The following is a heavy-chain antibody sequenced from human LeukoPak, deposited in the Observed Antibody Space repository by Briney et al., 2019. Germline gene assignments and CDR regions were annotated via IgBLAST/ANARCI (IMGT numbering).Heavy chain of an antibody. CDR1: GYTFTDYD. V-gene: IGHV1-2*02. J-gene: IGHJ4*02. D-gene: IGHD4-11*01. CDR2: INPNSGGT. Sequence: VKVSCKASGYTFTDYDIYWVRQAPGQGLEWMGWINPNSGGTDYTQKFQGRVTMTRDTSISTAYMELRRPRSDDTAVYYCAKDYSRYFDFLGQGTLVTVSS. CDR3: AKDYSRYFDF.